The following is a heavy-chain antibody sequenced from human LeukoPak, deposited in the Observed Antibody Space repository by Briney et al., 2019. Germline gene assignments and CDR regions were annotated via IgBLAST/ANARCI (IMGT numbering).Heavy chain of an antibody. CDR1: GGSINFYY. CDR2: IYSTGST. D-gene: IGHD6-13*01. V-gene: IGHV4-4*07. J-gene: IGHJ4*02. CDR3: ARGIADPYSFDS. Sequence: NPSETLSLTCTVSGGSINFYYWNWIRQPAGKGLEWIGRIYSTGSTNYSPSLKSRVTMSVDKSKNQFSLNLSSVTAADTAVYYCARGIADPYSFDSWGQGILVTVSS.